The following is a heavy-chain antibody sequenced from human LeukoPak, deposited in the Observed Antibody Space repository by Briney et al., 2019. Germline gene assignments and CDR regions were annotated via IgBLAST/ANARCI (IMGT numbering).Heavy chain of an antibody. D-gene: IGHD3-3*01. CDR1: GGPISSGDYY. Sequence: PSQTLSLTCTVSGGPISSGDYYCSWIRQPPGKVLEWIGYIYYSGSTYYNPSLKSRVTISVDTSKNQFSLKLSSVTAADTAVYYCARRRYYDFWSGYYTTFDYWGQGTLVTVSS. J-gene: IGHJ4*02. CDR3: ARRRYYDFWSGYYTTFDY. CDR2: IYYSGST. V-gene: IGHV4-30-4*08.